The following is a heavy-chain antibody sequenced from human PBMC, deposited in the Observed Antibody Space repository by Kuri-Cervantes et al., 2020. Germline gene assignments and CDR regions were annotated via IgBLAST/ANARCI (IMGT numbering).Heavy chain of an antibody. CDR2: ISSSGSTI. Sequence: GESLKISCAASGFTFSDYYMSWIRQAPGKGLEWVSYISSSGSTIYYADSVKGRFTISRDNAKNSLYLQMNSLRDGDTAVYYCTRGRFNTRGYYGMDVWGQGTTVTVSS. D-gene: IGHD2-2*01. V-gene: IGHV3-11*04. CDR3: TRGRFNTRGYYGMDV. CDR1: GFTFSDYY. J-gene: IGHJ6*02.